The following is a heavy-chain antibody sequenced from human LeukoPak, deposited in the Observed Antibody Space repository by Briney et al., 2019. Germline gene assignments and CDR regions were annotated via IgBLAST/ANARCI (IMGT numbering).Heavy chain of an antibody. D-gene: IGHD3-3*01. CDR3: ARGRQFLRFLDF. V-gene: IGHV4-34*01. J-gene: IGHJ4*02. Sequence: PSETLSLTCAVYGGSFSGYYWTWIRQSPEKGLEWIGEVNHSGSTKYNPSFRSRVTMSVDTSKNQFSLDLTSVTAADTGVYYCARGRQFLRFLDFRGQGTLVTVSS. CDR2: VNHSGST. CDR1: GGSFSGYY.